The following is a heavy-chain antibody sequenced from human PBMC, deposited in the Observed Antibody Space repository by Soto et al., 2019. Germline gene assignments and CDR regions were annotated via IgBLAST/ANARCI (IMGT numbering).Heavy chain of an antibody. Sequence: SVKVSCKASGGTFSIYAISCVLQSPLQWLDWMGGIIPIFGTANYAQKFQGRVTITADESTSTAYMELSSLRSEDTAVYYCARARGYSGQITPPPYFDYWGQGTLVTSPQ. V-gene: IGHV1-69*13. D-gene: IGHD5-12*01. CDR1: GGTFSIYA. CDR3: ARARGYSGQITPPPYFDY. CDR2: IIPIFGTA. J-gene: IGHJ4*02.